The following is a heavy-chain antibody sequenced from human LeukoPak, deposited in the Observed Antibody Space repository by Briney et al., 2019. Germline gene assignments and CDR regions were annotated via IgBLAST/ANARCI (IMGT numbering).Heavy chain of an antibody. Sequence: GASVKVSCKASVYTFTSYDINSVRQAAGQQVEWMGGMNTNSGNTGYAQKLQDRVTNHRNTSINTPYIALSSLTYKDTTVFYFTIVREFGLPWNYYYYYMDVWGKGTT. J-gene: IGHJ6*03. CDR2: MNTNSGNT. D-gene: IGHD4-23*01. V-gene: IGHV1-8*03. CDR1: VYTFTSYD. CDR3: TIVREFGLPWNYYYYYMDV.